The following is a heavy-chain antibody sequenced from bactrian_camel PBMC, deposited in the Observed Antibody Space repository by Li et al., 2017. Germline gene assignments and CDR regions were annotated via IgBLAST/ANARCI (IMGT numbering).Heavy chain of an antibody. V-gene: IGHV3S40*01. CDR2: INSDGAST. J-gene: IGHJ4*01. Sequence: DVQLVESGGALVQPGGSLSLSCVASGFTFSSYAMIWVRQAPGKGLEWVSGINSDGASTFYADSMKGRITISRDNAKNTVYLQLNSLKPEDMAMYYCAKPAQAGDHWSFDDWGRGTQVTVS. CDR3: AKPAQAGDHWSFDD. D-gene: IGHD7*01. CDR1: GFTFSSYA.